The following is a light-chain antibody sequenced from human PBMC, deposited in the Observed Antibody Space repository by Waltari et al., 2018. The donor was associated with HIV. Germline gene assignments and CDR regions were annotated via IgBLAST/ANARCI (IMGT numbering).Light chain of an antibody. V-gene: IGLV8-61*01. Sequence: QTVVTQEPSFSVSPGGTVTLTCGLSSGSVSTNYYPSWYQQTPGQAPRTLIYDTNPRSSGVPERFSGSILGNKAALTITGAQAYDESDYYCVLYMGSGIWVFGGGTKLTVL. J-gene: IGLJ3*02. CDR1: SGSVSTNYY. CDR3: VLYMGSGIWV. CDR2: DTN.